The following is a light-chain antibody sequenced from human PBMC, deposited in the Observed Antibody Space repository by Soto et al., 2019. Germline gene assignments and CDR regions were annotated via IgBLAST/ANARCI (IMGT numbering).Light chain of an antibody. CDR1: QGIGNF. J-gene: IGKJ4*01. Sequence: DFQMTQSPSSLSASVGDRVTMTCRASQGIGNFLAWYQHKPGKVPKLLIYGASSLQSGVPSRFSGSGSGTDFTLTISSLQTEDVATYYCQKYRSAPSLTFGGGTKVVIK. V-gene: IGKV1-27*01. CDR2: GAS. CDR3: QKYRSAPSLT.